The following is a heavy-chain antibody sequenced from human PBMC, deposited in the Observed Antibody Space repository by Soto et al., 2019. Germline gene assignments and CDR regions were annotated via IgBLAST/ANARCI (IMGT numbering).Heavy chain of an antibody. CDR1: GGSISSYY. Sequence: SETLSLTCTVSGGSISSYYWSWIRQPPGKGLEWIGYIYYSGSTNYNPSLKSRVTISVDTSKNQFSLKLSSVTAADTAVYYCARWYSSSWYNRTSYFHRWGQGTLVTVSS. CDR2: IYYSGST. CDR3: ARWYSSSWYNRTSYFHR. D-gene: IGHD6-13*01. J-gene: IGHJ1*01. V-gene: IGHV4-59*01.